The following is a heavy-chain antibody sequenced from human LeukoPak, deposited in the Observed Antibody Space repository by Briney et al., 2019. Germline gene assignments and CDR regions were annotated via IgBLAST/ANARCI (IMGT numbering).Heavy chain of an antibody. D-gene: IGHD3-22*01. J-gene: IGHJ3*02. CDR1: GGSISLYY. CDR3: ARVRTPYHYKSIDPPGALDI. CDR2: IYVSERGHT. V-gene: IGHV4-4*07. Sequence: PSETLSLTCTVSGGSISLYYWTWIRQPAGKGLDWLGRIYVSERGHTNYNPSLKSRATVSVDTSKNQFSLKLSALTAADTAMYYCARVRTPYHYKSIDPPGALDIWGQGTMVTVSS.